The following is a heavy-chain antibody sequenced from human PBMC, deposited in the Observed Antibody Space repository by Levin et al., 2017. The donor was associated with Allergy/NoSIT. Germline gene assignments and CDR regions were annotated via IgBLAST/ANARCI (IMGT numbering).Heavy chain of an antibody. CDR2: IYYSGST. CDR1: GGSISNYY. Sequence: SETLSLTCTVSGGSISNYYWSWIRQPPGKGLEWIGYIYYSGSTNYNPSLKSRVTISVDTSKSQFSLKLTSVTAADTAVYYCARMGDTAMVDPFDYWGQGTLVTVSS. V-gene: IGHV4-59*01. D-gene: IGHD5-18*01. J-gene: IGHJ4*02. CDR3: ARMGDTAMVDPFDY.